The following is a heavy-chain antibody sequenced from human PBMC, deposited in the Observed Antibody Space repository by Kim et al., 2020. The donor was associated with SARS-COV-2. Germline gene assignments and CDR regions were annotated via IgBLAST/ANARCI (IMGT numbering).Heavy chain of an antibody. CDR2: IHPADSET. CDR1: EFSFTMNW. J-gene: IGHJ1*01. Sequence: GESLKISCQASEFSFTMNWIGWVRQRPGKGLEWMGIIHPADSETKYSPSFQGHVTMSADRSTSTAYLQWKTLKASDTAMYYCARQGSGRRYCSSGTCYSGDFNIWGQGTLVIVPS. CDR3: ARQGSGRRYCSSGTCYSGDFNI. V-gene: IGHV5-51*01. D-gene: IGHD2-15*01.